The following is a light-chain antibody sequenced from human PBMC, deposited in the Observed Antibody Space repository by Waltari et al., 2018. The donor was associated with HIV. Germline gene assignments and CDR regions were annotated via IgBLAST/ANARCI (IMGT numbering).Light chain of an antibody. V-gene: IGLV2-23*02. CDR3: CSYAGSESSEV. Sequence: QSALTQPASVSGSPGQSITISCTGTSSNIGANNYVSWYQQHPGKAPKLIIYDVTKRPAGVSKRCSGSKSGNTASLTISGLQAEDEADYHCCSYAGSESSEVFGGGTKLTVL. J-gene: IGLJ2*01. CDR1: SSNIGANNY. CDR2: DVT.